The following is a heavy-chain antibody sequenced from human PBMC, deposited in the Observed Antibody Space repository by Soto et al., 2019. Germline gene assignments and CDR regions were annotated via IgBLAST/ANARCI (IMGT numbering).Heavy chain of an antibody. CDR2: IYNSETT. Sequence: SETLSLTCTVSGGSISSGDYYWNWIRQPPGKGLEWIGYIYNSETTYYNPSLKSRLTISLDTSKNHFSLKLSSVTAADTAVYYCARASGYSSLFDFWGQGTLVAVSS. V-gene: IGHV4-30-4*01. CDR3: ARASGYSSLFDF. D-gene: IGHD5-18*01. J-gene: IGHJ4*02. CDR1: GGSISSGDYY.